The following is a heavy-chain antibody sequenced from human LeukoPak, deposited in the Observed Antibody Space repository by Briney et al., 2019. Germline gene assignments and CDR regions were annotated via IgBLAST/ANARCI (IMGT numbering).Heavy chain of an antibody. CDR2: ISGSGGST. J-gene: IGHJ3*02. CDR1: GFTFSSYA. V-gene: IGHV3-23*01. CDR3: YDFWSGYDAFDI. Sequence: GGSLRLSCAASGFTFSSYAMSWVRQAPGKGLEWVSAISGSGGSTYYADSVKGRFTISRDNPKNTLYLQMNSLRAEDTAVYYCYDFWSGYDAFDIWGQGTMVTVSS. D-gene: IGHD3-3*01.